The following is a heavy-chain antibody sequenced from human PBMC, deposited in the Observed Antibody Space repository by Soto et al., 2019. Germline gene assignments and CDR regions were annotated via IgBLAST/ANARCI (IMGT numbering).Heavy chain of an antibody. Sequence: GGSLRLSCAASGFTFSSYGMHWVRQAPGKGLEWVSFIYSDVRTHYADSVKGRFTISRDNSKNMLFLQMNSLRTEDTAVYYCVRGGDTSNGMPFDHSGQGTRVTVSS. CDR1: GFTFSSYG. D-gene: IGHD1-26*01. J-gene: IGHJ4*02. CDR2: IYSDVRT. V-gene: IGHV3-NL1*01. CDR3: VRGGDTSNGMPFDH.